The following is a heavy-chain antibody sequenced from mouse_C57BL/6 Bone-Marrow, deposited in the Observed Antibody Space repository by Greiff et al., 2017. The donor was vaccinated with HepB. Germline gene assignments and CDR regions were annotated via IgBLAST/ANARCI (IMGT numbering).Heavy chain of an antibody. Sequence: EVKLVESGGDLVKPGGSLKLSCAASGFTFSSYGMSWVRQTPDKRLEWVATISSGGSYTYYPDSVKGRFTISRVNAKNTLYLQMSSLKSEDTAMYYCARPLYDGYWYFDVWGTGTTVTVSS. J-gene: IGHJ1*03. CDR2: ISSGGSYT. V-gene: IGHV5-6*01. CDR3: ARPLYDGYWYFDV. CDR1: GFTFSSYG. D-gene: IGHD2-3*01.